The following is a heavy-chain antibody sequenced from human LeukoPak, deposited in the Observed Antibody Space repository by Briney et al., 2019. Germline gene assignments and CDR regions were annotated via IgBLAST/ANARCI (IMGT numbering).Heavy chain of an antibody. CDR1: GFTFSNYW. CDR3: ARDRLEAVTDDDYFDY. J-gene: IGHJ4*02. CDR2: IREDGSEK. Sequence: PGGSLRLSCAASGFTFSNYWMSWVRQAPGKGLEWVANIREDGSEKYYVDSVKGQFTISRDNAKNSLFLQMDSLRAEDTGVYYCARDRLEAVTDDDYFDYWGQGTLVTVSS. D-gene: IGHD2-21*02. V-gene: IGHV3-7*01.